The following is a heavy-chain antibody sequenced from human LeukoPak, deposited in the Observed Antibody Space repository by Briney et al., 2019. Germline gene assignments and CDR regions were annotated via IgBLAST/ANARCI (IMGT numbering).Heavy chain of an antibody. CDR3: ARVSADWNYKAFYFDY. V-gene: IGHV4-59*01. D-gene: IGHD1-7*01. CDR2: IYYSGST. Sequence: PSETLSLTCTVSGGSISSYYWSWIRQPPGKGLEWFGYIYYSGSTNYNPSLKSRVAISVDTSKNQFSLKLSSVTAADTAVYYCARVSADWNYKAFYFDYWGQGTLVTVSS. J-gene: IGHJ4*02. CDR1: GGSISSYY.